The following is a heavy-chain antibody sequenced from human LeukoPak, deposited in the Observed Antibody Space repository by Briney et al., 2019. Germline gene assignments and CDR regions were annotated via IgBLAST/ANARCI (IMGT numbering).Heavy chain of an antibody. CDR1: GGSISSFY. V-gene: IGHV4-59*01. J-gene: IGHJ6*03. D-gene: IGHD6-6*01. Sequence: SEILSLTCTVSGGSISSFYWSWIRQPPGKGMEDIGHIYYSGFTNYNPSLKSRVTMSVDTSKNQFSLKLSSVTAADTAVYYCARYGSSSLRAGYYYYMDVWGKGTTVTVSS. CDR3: ARYGSSSLRAGYYYYMDV. CDR2: IYYSGFT.